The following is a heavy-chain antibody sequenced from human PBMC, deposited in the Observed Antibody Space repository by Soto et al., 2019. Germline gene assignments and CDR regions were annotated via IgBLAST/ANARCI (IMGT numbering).Heavy chain of an antibody. CDR2: INHSGST. J-gene: IGHJ3*02. CDR1: GGSFSGYY. Sequence: SSETLSLTCAVYGGSFSGYYWSWIRQPPGKGLEWIGEINHSGSTNYNPSLKSRVTISVDTSKNQFSLKLSSVTAADTAVYYCARGHVGGGSYYRGAFDIWGQGTMVTVSS. V-gene: IGHV4-34*01. D-gene: IGHD1-26*01. CDR3: ARGHVGGGSYYRGAFDI.